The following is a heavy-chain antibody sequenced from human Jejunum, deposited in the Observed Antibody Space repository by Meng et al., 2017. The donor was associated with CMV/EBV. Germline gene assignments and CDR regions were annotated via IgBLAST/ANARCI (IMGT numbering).Heavy chain of an antibody. CDR3: AGAKNYYGSGSSRLFDP. D-gene: IGHD3-10*01. CDR1: SIRGSRNY. J-gene: IGHJ5*02. Sequence: SIRGSRNYWGWIRQTPEKRLEWIGSIYYSGSTYDNPSLKSRVTISVGTSKNQFSLKLSSVTAADTAVYYCAGAKNYYGSGSSRLFDPWGQGTLVTVSS. V-gene: IGHV4-39*01. CDR2: IYYSGST.